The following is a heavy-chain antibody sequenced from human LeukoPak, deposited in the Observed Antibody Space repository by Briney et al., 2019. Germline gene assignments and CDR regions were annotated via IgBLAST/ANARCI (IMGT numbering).Heavy chain of an antibody. CDR3: ARDPSYYDILTGYYYYYGMDV. J-gene: IGHJ6*02. CDR1: GFTFSSYW. CDR2: INSDGSST. Sequence: QPGGSLRLSCAASGFTFSSYWMHWVRQAPGKGLVRVSRINSDGSSTSYADSVKGRFTISRDNAKNTLYLQMNSLRAEDTAVYYCARDPSYYDILTGYYYYYGMDVWGQGTTVTVSS. D-gene: IGHD3-9*01. V-gene: IGHV3-74*01.